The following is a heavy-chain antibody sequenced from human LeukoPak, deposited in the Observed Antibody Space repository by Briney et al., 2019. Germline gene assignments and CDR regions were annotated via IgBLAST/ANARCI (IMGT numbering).Heavy chain of an antibody. CDR2: ISGSGGRP. J-gene: IGHJ4*02. D-gene: IGHD2-21*02. CDR1: GFTFSSDV. Sequence: PGGSPRLACSAPGFTFSSDVMGWGPQAPGKGLEWVSAISGSGGRPSYADSVKGRFPSYIDNSRNTLDLQMKSLRPEGMSLCNCAKDTHIVVVAAYPDYFGYWGQGTLVTVSS. V-gene: IGHV3-23*01. CDR3: AKDTHIVVVAAYPDYFGY.